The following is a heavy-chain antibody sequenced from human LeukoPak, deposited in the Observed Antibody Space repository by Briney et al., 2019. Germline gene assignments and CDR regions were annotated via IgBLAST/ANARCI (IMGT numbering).Heavy chain of an antibody. Sequence: SETLSLTCTVSGGSISSYYWSWIRQPPGKGLEWIGYIYYSGSTNYNPSLKSRVTISVDTSKNQFSLKLSSVTAADTAVYYCARLQLGFGVQYFQHWGQGTLVTVSS. D-gene: IGHD3-16*01. CDR3: ARLQLGFGVQYFQH. CDR1: GGSISSYY. V-gene: IGHV4-59*08. J-gene: IGHJ1*01. CDR2: IYYSGST.